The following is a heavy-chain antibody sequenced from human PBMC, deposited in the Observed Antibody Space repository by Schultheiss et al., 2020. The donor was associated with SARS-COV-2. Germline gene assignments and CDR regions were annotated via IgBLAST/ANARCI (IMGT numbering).Heavy chain of an antibody. J-gene: IGHJ6*02. D-gene: IGHD2-8*02. CDR1: GYTFTGYY. CDR3: ARTLVLVVYARGGYSYGMDV. Sequence: ASVKVSCKASGYTFTGYYMHWVRQAPGQGLEWMGIINPSGGSTSYAQKFQGRVTMTRNTSISTAYMELSSLRSEDTAVYYCARTLVLVVYARGGYSYGMDVWGQGTTVTVSS. CDR2: INPSGGST. V-gene: IGHV1-46*01.